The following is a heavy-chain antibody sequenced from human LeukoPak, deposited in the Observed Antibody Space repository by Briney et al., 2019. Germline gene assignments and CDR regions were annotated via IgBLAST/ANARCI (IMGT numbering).Heavy chain of an antibody. Sequence: PKASVKVSCKAAGYTFTDYYIHWVRQAHGQGLEWVGWINPTSGGTTYAQRFQGRVTVTRDTSISTAYMELTRLRSDDTAVYYCARAVRTNGGDYWGQGTLVTVSS. J-gene: IGHJ4*02. CDR2: INPTSGGT. D-gene: IGHD1-1*01. CDR1: GYTFTDYY. CDR3: ARAVRTNGGDY. V-gene: IGHV1-2*02.